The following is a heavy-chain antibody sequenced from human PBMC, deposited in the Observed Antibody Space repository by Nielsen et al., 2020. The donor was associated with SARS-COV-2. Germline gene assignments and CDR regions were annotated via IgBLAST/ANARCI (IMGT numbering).Heavy chain of an antibody. Sequence: ASVKVSCKASGYTFTDYYIHWVRQALGQGLEWMGIINPSSGRTTYAEKFQGRVTMTRDTSTSTVYMELTSLRSEDTAVYYCARERGPYEYGLDVWGQGTTVTVSS. CDR2: INPSSGRT. CDR3: ARERGPYEYGLDV. V-gene: IGHV1-46*01. CDR1: GYTFTDYY. D-gene: IGHD3-22*01. J-gene: IGHJ6*02.